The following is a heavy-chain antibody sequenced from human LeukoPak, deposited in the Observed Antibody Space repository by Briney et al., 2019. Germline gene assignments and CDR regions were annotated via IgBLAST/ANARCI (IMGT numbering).Heavy chain of an antibody. CDR1: GGSINNAY. Sequence: SETLSLTCTVSGGSINNAYWSWIRQPAGKGLEWIGRIYIDGSTNSNPSLNSRVTMSVDTSKNQFSLKLTSATAADTAVYYCARDPGGNYYYGGYYDYWGQGTLVTASS. CDR2: IYIDGST. V-gene: IGHV4-4*07. D-gene: IGHD4-23*01. J-gene: IGHJ4*02. CDR3: ARDPGGNYYYGGYYDY.